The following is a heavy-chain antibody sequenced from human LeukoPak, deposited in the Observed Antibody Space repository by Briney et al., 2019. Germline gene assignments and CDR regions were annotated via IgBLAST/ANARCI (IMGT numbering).Heavy chain of an antibody. V-gene: IGHV1-46*01. CDR3: ARPVEMATILDWFDP. CDR1: GYTFTNYY. Sequence: ASVKVSCKASGYTFTNYYMHWVRQAPGQGLEWMGIINPSGGSTSYAQKFQGRVTMTRDTSTSTVYMELSSLRSEDTAVYYCARPVEMATILDWFDPWGQGTLVTVSS. D-gene: IGHD5-24*01. CDR2: INPSGGST. J-gene: IGHJ5*02.